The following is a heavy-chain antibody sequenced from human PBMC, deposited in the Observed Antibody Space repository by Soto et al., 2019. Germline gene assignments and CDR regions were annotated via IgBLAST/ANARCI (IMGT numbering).Heavy chain of an antibody. D-gene: IGHD6-13*01. J-gene: IGHJ6*02. CDR3: ARSNLRYSSSWPLYYYYYGMDV. CDR1: GGTFSSYT. V-gene: IGHV1-69*02. CDR2: IIPILGIA. Sequence: SVKVSCKASGGTFSSYTISWVRQAPGQGLEWMGRIIPILGIANYAQKFQGRVTITADKSTSTAYMELSSLRSEDTAVYYCARSNLRYSSSWPLYYYYYGMDVWGQGTMVTVSS.